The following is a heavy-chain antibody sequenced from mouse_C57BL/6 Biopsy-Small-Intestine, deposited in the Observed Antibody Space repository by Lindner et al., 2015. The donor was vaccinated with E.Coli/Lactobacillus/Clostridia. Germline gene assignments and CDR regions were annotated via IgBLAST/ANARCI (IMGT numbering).Heavy chain of an antibody. Sequence: SVKVSCKASGYTFTSSGFNWVRQAAGQGLEYMGWMDPNSGDTGYAQKFQGRVTMTRNTSITTAYMELSSLRSDDTAVYFCARGHPHYGDCDYRGQGTLVTVSS. CDR3: ARGHPHYGDCDY. CDR2: MDPNSGDT. D-gene: IGHD2-13*01. V-gene: IGHV1-81*01. J-gene: IGHJ4*01. CDR1: GYTFTSSG.